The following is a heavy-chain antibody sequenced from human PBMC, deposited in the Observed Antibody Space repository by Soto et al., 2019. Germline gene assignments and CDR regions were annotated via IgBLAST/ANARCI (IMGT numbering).Heavy chain of an antibody. D-gene: IGHD5-12*01. V-gene: IGHV5-51*01. CDR3: ARVLPERATIPGRFDY. J-gene: IGHJ4*02. Sequence: GESLKISCKGSGYSFTSYWIGWVRQMPGKGLEWMGIIYPGDSDTRYSPSFQGQVTISADKSISTAYLQWSSLKASDTAMYYCARVLPERATIPGRFDYWGQGTLVTVSS. CDR2: IYPGDSDT. CDR1: GYSFTSYW.